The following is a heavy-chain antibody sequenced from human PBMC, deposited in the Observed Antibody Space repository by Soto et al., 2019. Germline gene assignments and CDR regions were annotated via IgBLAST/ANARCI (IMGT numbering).Heavy chain of an antibody. V-gene: IGHV3-23*01. J-gene: IGHJ6*03. D-gene: IGHD2-15*01. CDR1: GFTFSSYA. Sequence: EGSLRLSCAASGFTFSSYAMSWVRQAPGKGLEWVSAISGSGGSTYYADSVKGRFTISRDNSKNTLYLQMNSLRAEDTAVYYCAKRYCSGGSCYYYYYYMDVWGKGTTVTVSS. CDR2: ISGSGGST. CDR3: AKRYCSGGSCYYYYYYMDV.